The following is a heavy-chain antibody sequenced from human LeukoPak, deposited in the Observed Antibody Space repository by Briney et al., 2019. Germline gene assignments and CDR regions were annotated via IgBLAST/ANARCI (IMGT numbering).Heavy chain of an antibody. Sequence: ASVKVSCKASGYTFTGYYMHWVRQAPGQGLEWLGWINPNSGATYYSQKFQGRVTLTRDTSISTAYMDLSSLTSDDTALYYCARDRDGPRMDVWGQGTTVTVSS. CDR2: INPNSGAT. CDR3: ARDRDGPRMDV. D-gene: IGHD5-24*01. CDR1: GYTFTGYY. J-gene: IGHJ6*02. V-gene: IGHV1-2*02.